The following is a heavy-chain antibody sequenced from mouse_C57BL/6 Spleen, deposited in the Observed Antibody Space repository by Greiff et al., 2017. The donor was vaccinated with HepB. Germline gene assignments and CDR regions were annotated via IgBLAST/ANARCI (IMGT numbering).Heavy chain of an antibody. J-gene: IGHJ1*03. CDR1: GYTFTSYW. D-gene: IGHD1-1*01. Sequence: QVQLQQPGAELVRPGASVKLSCKASGYTFTSYWMHWVKQRPGQGLEWIGVIDPTDSDTNYNQKFKGKATLTVDTSSSTAYMQLSSLTSEDSAGYYCARCPTYNGGAHWYLDDWGKGTTVTVSS. V-gene: IGHV1-59*01. CDR2: IDPTDSDT. CDR3: ARCPTYNGGAHWYLDD.